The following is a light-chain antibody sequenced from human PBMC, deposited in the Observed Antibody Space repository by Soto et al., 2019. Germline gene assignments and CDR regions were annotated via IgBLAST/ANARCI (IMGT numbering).Light chain of an antibody. V-gene: IGKV1-39*01. CDR1: QSISTY. CDR3: QQSYSTPRT. CDR2: AES. J-gene: IGKJ2*02. Sequence: DIQMTQSPSSLSASVGDRVTITCRASQSISTYLNWYQQKVGKAPKLLIYAESSLQRGVASRFSGSGSGTDFPLTISNLQPEDFATYYCQQSYSTPRTFGQRTKLEI.